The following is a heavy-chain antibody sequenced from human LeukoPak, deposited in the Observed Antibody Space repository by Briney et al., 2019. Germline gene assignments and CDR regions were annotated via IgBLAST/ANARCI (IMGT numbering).Heavy chain of an antibody. Sequence: GGSLRLSCAASGFTFSSYSMNWVRQAPGKGLEWVSSISSSSSYIYYADSVKDRFTISRDNAKNSLYLQMNSLRAEDTAVYYCARDSAEESDSGFDPWGQGTLVTVSS. V-gene: IGHV3-21*01. D-gene: IGHD3-10*01. CDR1: GFTFSSYS. J-gene: IGHJ5*02. CDR2: ISSSSSYI. CDR3: ARDSAEESDSGFDP.